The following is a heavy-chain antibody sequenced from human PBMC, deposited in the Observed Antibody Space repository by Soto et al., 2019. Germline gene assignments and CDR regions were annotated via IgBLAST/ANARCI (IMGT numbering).Heavy chain of an antibody. Sequence: SETLSLTCAVSGDSVSNDNYYWSWIRQPPGKGLEWIGYIYYSGTTNYNSYLKSRLSLSVDMSKNQFSLKLASVTAADTAVYFCARSQRGRTAFTFDYWGQGALLTVS. D-gene: IGHD3-16*01. J-gene: IGHJ4*02. CDR2: IYYSGTT. CDR3: ARSQRGRTAFTFDY. V-gene: IGHV4-61*01. CDR1: GDSVSNDNYY.